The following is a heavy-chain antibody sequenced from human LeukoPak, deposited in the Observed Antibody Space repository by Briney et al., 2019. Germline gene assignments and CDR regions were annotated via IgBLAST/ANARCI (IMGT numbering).Heavy chain of an antibody. Sequence: ASVKVSCKASGFTFINYAISWVRQAPGQGLEWMGWISAYNGNTNYARELQGRVTMTTDTSTSTAYLELGSLRSDDTAVYYCASFPLGGIAAAGTSPGFDYWGQGTLVTVSS. CDR1: GFTFINYA. CDR3: ASFPLGGIAAAGTSPGFDY. V-gene: IGHV1-18*01. D-gene: IGHD6-13*01. J-gene: IGHJ4*02. CDR2: ISAYNGNT.